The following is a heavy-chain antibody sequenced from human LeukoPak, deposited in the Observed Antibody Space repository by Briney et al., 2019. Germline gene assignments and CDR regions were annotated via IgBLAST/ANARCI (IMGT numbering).Heavy chain of an antibody. V-gene: IGHV4-39*07. CDR1: GGSISSSSYY. D-gene: IGHD4-11*01. Sequence: PSETLSLTCTVSGGSISSSSYYWGWIRQPPGKGLEWIGSIYYSGSINYNPSLKSRVTLSLDKSKNQFSLQLSSVTAADTAMYYCAKTHSHFPPYFDYWGQGTLVTVSS. J-gene: IGHJ4*02. CDR2: IYYSGSI. CDR3: AKTHSHFPPYFDY.